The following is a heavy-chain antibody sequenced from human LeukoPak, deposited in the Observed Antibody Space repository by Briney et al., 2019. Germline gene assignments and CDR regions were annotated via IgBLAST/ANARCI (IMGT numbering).Heavy chain of an antibody. CDR2: IYYSGST. J-gene: IGHJ6*03. CDR3: ARLPYYYYYMDV. Sequence: SETLSLTCAVSGGSISSGGYSWSWIRQPPGKGLEWIGYIYYSGSTYYNPSLKSRVTISVDTSKNQFSLKLSSVTAADTAVYYCARLPYYYYYMDVWGKGTTVTVSS. CDR1: GGSISSGGYS. V-gene: IGHV4-30-4*07.